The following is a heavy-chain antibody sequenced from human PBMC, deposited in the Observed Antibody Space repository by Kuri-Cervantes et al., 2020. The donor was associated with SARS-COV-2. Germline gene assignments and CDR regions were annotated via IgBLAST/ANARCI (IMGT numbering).Heavy chain of an antibody. CDR3: AREFLEWLLRRYYYGMDV. J-gene: IGHJ6*02. D-gene: IGHD3-3*01. CDR2: IWYDGSNK. CDR1: GFTFSSYG. V-gene: IGHV3-33*01. Sequence: GESLKISCAASGFTFSSYGMHWVRQAPGKGLEWVAVIWYDGSNKYYADSVKGRFTISRDNSKNTLYLQMNSLRAEDTAVYYCAREFLEWLLRRYYYGMDVWGQGTTVTVSS.